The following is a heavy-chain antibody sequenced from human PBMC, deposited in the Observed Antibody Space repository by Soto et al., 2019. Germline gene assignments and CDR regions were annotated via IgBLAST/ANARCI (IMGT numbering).Heavy chain of an antibody. CDR3: ARSGYEGAVDY. J-gene: IGHJ4*02. CDR2: TYYRSKWFN. D-gene: IGHD1-26*01. CDR1: GDSVSSKSAT. V-gene: IGHV6-1*01. Sequence: PSQTLSLTCAISGDSVSSKSATWSCIMQSPSRGLEWLGRTYYRSKWFNEYAVSVKSRIIINPDTSKNQFSLQLNSVTPEDTAVYYCARSGYEGAVDYWGQGTLVTVSS.